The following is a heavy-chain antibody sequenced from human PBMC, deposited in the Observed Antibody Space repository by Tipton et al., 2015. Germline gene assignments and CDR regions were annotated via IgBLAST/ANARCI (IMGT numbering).Heavy chain of an antibody. D-gene: IGHD3-22*01. J-gene: IGHJ4*02. CDR3: GKGHYYDSSGHFLVDY. Sequence: SLRLSCVASGFTFSLCAMNWVRQGPGGKGLEWVSAISGSGGTTYYADSVKGRFTISRDNSKNTLYLQMNSLRAEDTALYYCGKGHYYDSSGHFLVDYWGQGTQVTVSS. CDR2: ISGSGGTT. CDR1: GFTFSLCA. V-gene: IGHV3-23*01.